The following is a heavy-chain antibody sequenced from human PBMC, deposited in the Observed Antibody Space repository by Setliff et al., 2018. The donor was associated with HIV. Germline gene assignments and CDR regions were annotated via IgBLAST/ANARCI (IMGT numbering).Heavy chain of an antibody. J-gene: IGHJ3*02. CDR1: GYSISSGYY. CDR2: IFHSGTT. V-gene: IGHV4-38-2*02. CDR3: ARPLSPSYNFWGDAFAI. Sequence: PSETLSLTCTVSGYSISSGYYWGFIRQPPGKGLEWIGSIFHSGTTYYNPSLKSRVTMSVDTSKNQLSLRLTSFTAADTAVYYCARPLSPSYNFWGDAFAIWGQGTLVTVSS. D-gene: IGHD3-3*01.